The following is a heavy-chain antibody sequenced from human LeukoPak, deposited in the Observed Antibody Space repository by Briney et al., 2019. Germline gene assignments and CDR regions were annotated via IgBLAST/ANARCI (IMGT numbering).Heavy chain of an antibody. J-gene: IGHJ4*02. Sequence: PSETLSLTCTVSGGSVSSGSYYWSWIRQPPGKGLEWIGYIYHSGNTNYNPSLKSRVTISVDTSKSQLSLKLNSVTAADTAVYYCARDRNYYDSSGYYFANWGQGTLVTVSS. CDR3: ARDRNYYDSSGYYFAN. D-gene: IGHD3-22*01. V-gene: IGHV4-61*01. CDR1: GGSVSSGSYY. CDR2: IYHSGNT.